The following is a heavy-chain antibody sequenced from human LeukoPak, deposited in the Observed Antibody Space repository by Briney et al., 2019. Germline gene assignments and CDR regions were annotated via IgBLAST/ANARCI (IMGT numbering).Heavy chain of an antibody. Sequence: PGGSLRLSCAASGFTFSSYAMGWVRQAPGKGLEWVSSISSSSSYVYYADSVKGRFTISRDNAKNSLYLQMNSLRAEDTAVYYCARDILSSGWLRGDYWGQGTLVTVSS. V-gene: IGHV3-21*01. D-gene: IGHD6-19*01. CDR1: GFTFSSYA. J-gene: IGHJ4*02. CDR2: ISSSSSYV. CDR3: ARDILSSGWLRGDY.